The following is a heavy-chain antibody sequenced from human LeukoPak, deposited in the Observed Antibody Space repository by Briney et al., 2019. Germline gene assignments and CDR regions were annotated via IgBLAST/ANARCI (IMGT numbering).Heavy chain of an antibody. J-gene: IGHJ4*02. CDR1: GGSISSGDYY. CDR3: AREAYYYDSSGYYRLGVDY. Sequence: PSETLSLTCTVSGGSISSGDYYWSWIRQPPGKGLEWIGYIYYSGSTYYNPSLKSRVTISVDTSKNQFSLKLSSVTAADTAVYYCAREAYYYDSSGYYRLGVDYWGQGTLVTVSS. CDR2: IYYSGST. D-gene: IGHD3-22*01. V-gene: IGHV4-30-4*01.